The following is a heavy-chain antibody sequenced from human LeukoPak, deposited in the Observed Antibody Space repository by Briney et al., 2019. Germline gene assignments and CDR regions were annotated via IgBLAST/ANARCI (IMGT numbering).Heavy chain of an antibody. D-gene: IGHD2-21*01. V-gene: IGHV1-2*02. CDR3: ARENLAYCGGDCLDAFDI. Sequence: GASVKVSXKASGYTFTGYYMHWVRQAPGQGLEWIGWINPNSGGTNYAQKFQGRVTMTRDTSISTAYMELSRLRSDDTAVYYCARENLAYCGGDCLDAFDIWGQGTMVTVSS. CDR1: GYTFTGYY. J-gene: IGHJ3*02. CDR2: INPNSGGT.